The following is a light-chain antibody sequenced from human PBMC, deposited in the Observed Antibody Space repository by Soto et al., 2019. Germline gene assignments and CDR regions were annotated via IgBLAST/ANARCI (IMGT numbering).Light chain of an antibody. CDR2: EVT. CDR1: SSDVGAYNY. V-gene: IGLV2-8*01. J-gene: IGLJ3*02. Sequence: QSVLTLPPSASGSPGQSVTISCTGTSSDVGAYNYVSWYQQHAGKAPKLVIYEVTKRPSGVPDRFSGSKSANTASLTVSGLQAEDEADYYCSSFAASNTWVFGGGTKLTVL. CDR3: SSFAASNTWV.